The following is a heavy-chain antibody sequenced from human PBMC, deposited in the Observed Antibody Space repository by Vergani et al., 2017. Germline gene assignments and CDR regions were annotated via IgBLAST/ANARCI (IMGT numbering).Heavy chain of an antibody. V-gene: IGHV3-7*01. CDR3: ARDGRLVRDYGDWGRNWFDP. Sequence: VQLVESGGGVVQPGRSLRLSCAASGFTFSSYAMHWVRQAPGKGLEWVANIKQDGSEKYYVDSVKGRFTISRDNAKNSLYLQMNSLRAEDTAVYYCARDGRLVRDYGDWGRNWFDPWGQGTLVTVSS. CDR2: IKQDGSEK. CDR1: GFTFSSYA. D-gene: IGHD4-17*01. J-gene: IGHJ5*02.